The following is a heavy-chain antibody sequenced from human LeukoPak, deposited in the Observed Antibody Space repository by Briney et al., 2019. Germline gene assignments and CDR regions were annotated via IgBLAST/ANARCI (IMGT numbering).Heavy chain of an antibody. J-gene: IGHJ6*02. Sequence: ASVKVSCKASGYTFTGYYMDWVRQAPGQGLEWMGWINPNSGGTNYAQKFQGRVTMTRDTSISTAYMELSRLRSDDTAVYYCARGAYDILTGYPSDGMDVWGQGTTVTVSS. CDR2: INPNSGGT. CDR3: ARGAYDILTGYPSDGMDV. V-gene: IGHV1-2*02. CDR1: GYTFTGYY. D-gene: IGHD3-9*01.